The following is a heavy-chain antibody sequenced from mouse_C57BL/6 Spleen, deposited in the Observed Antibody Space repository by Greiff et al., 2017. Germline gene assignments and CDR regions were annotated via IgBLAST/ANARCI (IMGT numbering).Heavy chain of an antibody. CDR2: IRSKSNNYAT. V-gene: IGHV10-1*01. D-gene: IGHD1-1*01. CDR3: VSYYYGSTGAMDY. Sequence: EVKLVESGGGLVQPKGSLKLSCAASGFSFNTYAMNWVRQAPGKGLEWVARIRSKSNNYATYYADSVKDRFTISRDDSESMLYLQMNNLKTEDTAMYYCVSYYYGSTGAMDYWGQGTSVTVSS. J-gene: IGHJ4*01. CDR1: GFSFNTYA.